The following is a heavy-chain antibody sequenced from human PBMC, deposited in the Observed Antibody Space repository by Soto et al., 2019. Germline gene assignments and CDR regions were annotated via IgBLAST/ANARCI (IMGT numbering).Heavy chain of an antibody. CDR3: ARDEEQWRVQDYCGMDV. V-gene: IGHV4-34*01. CDR2: INHSGST. CDR1: GGSFSGYY. Sequence: QVQLQQWGAGLLKPSETLSLTCAVYGGSFSGYYWSWIRQPPGKGLEWIGEINHSGSTNYNPSLKSRVTISVDTSKNQFSLKLSSVTAADTAVYYCARDEEQWRVQDYCGMDVWGQGTTVTVSS. J-gene: IGHJ6*02. D-gene: IGHD6-19*01.